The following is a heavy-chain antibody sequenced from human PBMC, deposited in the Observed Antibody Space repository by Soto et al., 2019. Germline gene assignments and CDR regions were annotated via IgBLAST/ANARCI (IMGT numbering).Heavy chain of an antibody. Sequence: QLQLQESGPGLVKPSETLSLTCTVSGGSISSSSYYWGWIRQPPGKGLEWIGSIYYSGSTYYNPSLKSRVTLSVDTSKNQFSLKLSSVTAADTAVYYCARHQYCGGDCYSKVFDYWGQGTLVTVSS. V-gene: IGHV4-39*01. J-gene: IGHJ4*02. CDR1: GGSISSSSYY. CDR2: IYYSGST. CDR3: ARHQYCGGDCYSKVFDY. D-gene: IGHD2-21*01.